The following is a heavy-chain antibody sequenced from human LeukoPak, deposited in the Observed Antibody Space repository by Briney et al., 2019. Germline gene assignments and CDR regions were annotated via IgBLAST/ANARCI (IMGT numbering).Heavy chain of an antibody. Sequence: GGSLRLSCAVSGFTFSFYSMNWVRQAPGRGLGWVSSISRSSSYIYYADSVKGRFTISRDNSKNSLYLQMNSLRAEDTAIYYCARDGDTAMVTDYWGQGTLVTVSS. CDR3: ARDGDTAMVTDY. V-gene: IGHV3-21*01. J-gene: IGHJ4*02. CDR2: ISRSSSYI. D-gene: IGHD5-18*01. CDR1: GFTFSFYS.